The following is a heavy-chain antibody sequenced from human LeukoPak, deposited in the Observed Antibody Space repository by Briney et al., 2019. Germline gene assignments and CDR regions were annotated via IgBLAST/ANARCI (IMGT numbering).Heavy chain of an antibody. J-gene: IGHJ4*02. CDR2: IYTSGNT. Sequence: SETLSLTCTVSGGSISGYYWSWIRQPPGKGLEWIGYIYTSGNTNYNPSLKSRVTISVDTSKNQFSLKLSSVTAADTAVYYCVRRYCSSGTCCLDHWGQGTLVTVSS. V-gene: IGHV4-4*09. CDR1: GGSISGYY. CDR3: VRRYCSSGTCCLDH. D-gene: IGHD2-15*01.